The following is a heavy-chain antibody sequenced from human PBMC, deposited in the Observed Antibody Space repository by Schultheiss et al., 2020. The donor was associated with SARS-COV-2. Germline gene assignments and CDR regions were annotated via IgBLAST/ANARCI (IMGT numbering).Heavy chain of an antibody. CDR1: GYTFTGYY. CDR3: ARQSPGGCPERELLPCVDY. J-gene: IGHJ4*02. Sequence: ASVKVSCKASGYTFTGYYMHWVRQAPGKGLEWMGWISAYNGNTNYAQKLQGRVTMTTDTSTSTAYMELRSLRSDDTAVYYCARQSPGGCPERELLPCVDYWGQGTLVTVSS. D-gene: IGHD1-26*01. CDR2: ISAYNGNT. V-gene: IGHV1-18*04.